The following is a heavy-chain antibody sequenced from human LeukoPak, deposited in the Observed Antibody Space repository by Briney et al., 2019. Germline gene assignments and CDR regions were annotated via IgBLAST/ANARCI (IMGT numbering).Heavy chain of an antibody. D-gene: IGHD5-24*01. CDR2: IIPILGIA. CDR3: ARDRRDGYNYLMAFDY. J-gene: IGHJ4*02. V-gene: IGHV1-69*04. CDR1: GGTFSSYT. Sequence: SVKVSCKASGGTFSSYTISWVRQAPGQGLEWMARIIPILGIANYAQKFQGRVTFTADKSTSTAYMELSSLRSEDTAVYYCARDRRDGYNYLMAFDYWGQGTLVTVSS.